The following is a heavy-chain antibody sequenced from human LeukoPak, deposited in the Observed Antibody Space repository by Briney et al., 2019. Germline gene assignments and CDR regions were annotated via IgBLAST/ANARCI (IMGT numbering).Heavy chain of an antibody. Sequence: GGSLRLSCAASGFTLSNHWMTWVRQVPGRGPEWVANVNRDGSETYYLDSVKGRFTISRDNAKNSLYLQMNSLRAEDTAVYYCARDPGWYFDLWGRGTLVTVSS. CDR3: ARDPGWYFDL. CDR1: GFTLSNHW. CDR2: VNRDGSET. J-gene: IGHJ2*01. V-gene: IGHV3-7*01.